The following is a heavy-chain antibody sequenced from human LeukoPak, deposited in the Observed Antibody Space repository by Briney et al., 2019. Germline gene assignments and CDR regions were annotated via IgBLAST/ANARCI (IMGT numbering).Heavy chain of an antibody. D-gene: IGHD3-22*01. J-gene: IGHJ5*02. Sequence: GASVKVSCKASGYTFTGYYMHWVRQGPGQGLEWMGWINPNSGGTNYAQKFQGRVTMTRDTSISTAYMELSRLRSDDTAVYYCARDFDSSGYYPDPWGQGTLVTVSS. V-gene: IGHV1-2*02. CDR2: INPNSGGT. CDR1: GYTFTGYY. CDR3: ARDFDSSGYYPDP.